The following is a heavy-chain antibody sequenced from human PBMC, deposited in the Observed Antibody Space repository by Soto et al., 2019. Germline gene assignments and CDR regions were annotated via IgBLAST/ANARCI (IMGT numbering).Heavy chain of an antibody. D-gene: IGHD6-6*01. CDR2: IYYSGST. CDR3: ARRIAARRVYYFDY. V-gene: IGHV4-39*01. Sequence: SETLSLTCTVSGGSISSSSYYWGWIRQPPGKGLEWIGSIYYSGSTYYNPSLKSRVTISVDTSKNQFSLKLSSVTAADTAVYYCARRIAARRVYYFDYWGQGTLVTVSS. J-gene: IGHJ4*02. CDR1: GGSISSSSYY.